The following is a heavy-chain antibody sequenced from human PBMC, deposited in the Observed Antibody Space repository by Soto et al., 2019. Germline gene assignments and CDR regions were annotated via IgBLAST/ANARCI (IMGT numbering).Heavy chain of an antibody. Sequence: PSETLPLTCAVYGGSFSGYYWSWIRQPPGKGLEWIGEINHSGSTNYNPSLKSRVTISVDTSKIQFSLRLSSVSAADTAVYYCARGCYDYIWGCYRYPSDALDIWGQGSLVTVSS. J-gene: IGHJ3*02. CDR2: INHSGST. CDR1: GGSFSGYY. D-gene: IGHD3-16*02. CDR3: ARGCYDYIWGCYRYPSDALDI. V-gene: IGHV4-34*01.